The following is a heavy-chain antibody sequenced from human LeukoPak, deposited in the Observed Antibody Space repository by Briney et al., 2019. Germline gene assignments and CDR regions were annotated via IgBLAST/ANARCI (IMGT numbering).Heavy chain of an antibody. V-gene: IGHV6-1*01. CDR2: TFYRSKWYY. J-gene: IGHJ6*02. CDR3: ARGRVAYYGMDV. Sequence: SQTLSLTCVISGDSVSSNSAAWNWIRQSPSRGLEWLGRTFYRSKWYYDFAESMKSRVIINPDTSKNHFSLQLNSVTPEDTAVYYCARGRVAYYGMDVWGQGTTVTDSS. D-gene: IGHD2-15*01. CDR1: GDSVSSNSAA.